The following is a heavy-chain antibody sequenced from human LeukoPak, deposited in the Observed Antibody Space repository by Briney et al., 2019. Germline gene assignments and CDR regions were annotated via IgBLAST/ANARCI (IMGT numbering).Heavy chain of an antibody. CDR1: GFTFSDYY. Sequence: GGSLRLSCAASGFTFSDYYMSWIRQAPGKGLEWVSYISSSGSTIYYADSVKGRFTISRDNGKNSLYLQLNSLSADDTAVYYCARIGSYGSGYYHFYYMDVWGKGTTVTVSS. J-gene: IGHJ6*03. D-gene: IGHD3-10*01. CDR3: ARIGSYGSGYYHFYYMDV. CDR2: ISSSGSTI. V-gene: IGHV3-11*04.